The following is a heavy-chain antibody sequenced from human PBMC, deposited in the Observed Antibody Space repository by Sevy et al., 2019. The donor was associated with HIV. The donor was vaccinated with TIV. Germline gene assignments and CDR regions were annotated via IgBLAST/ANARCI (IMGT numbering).Heavy chain of an antibody. J-gene: IGHJ4*02. CDR3: ARGPNGNYLLYYLDY. V-gene: IGHV1-69*13. CDR1: GGSLNTHA. D-gene: IGHD1-7*01. CDR2: IIPGFSST. Sequence: ASVKDSCKASGGSLNTHAISWVRQAPGQGLEWMGEIIPGFSSTRYAEWFQDRVTLTADEFTSTVYMELTSLKSTDTAVYYCARGPNGNYLLYYLDYWGQGTLVTVSS.